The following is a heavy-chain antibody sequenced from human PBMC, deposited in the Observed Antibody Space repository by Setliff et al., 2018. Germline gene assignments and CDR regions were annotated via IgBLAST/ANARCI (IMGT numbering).Heavy chain of an antibody. D-gene: IGHD3-16*02. CDR1: GGSFSNYA. J-gene: IGHJ3*01. CDR3: ATETVTFGGIIVRGYFDV. CDR2: VTIYNGNT. V-gene: IGHV1-18*01. Sequence: ASVKVSCKVSGGSFSNYAISWVRQAPGQGLDWMGWVTIYNGNTKYAQNLQGRLTLSTDRSTSTAYMEMSSLNFEDTAVYYCATETVTFGGIIVRGYFDVWGQGTMVTVSS.